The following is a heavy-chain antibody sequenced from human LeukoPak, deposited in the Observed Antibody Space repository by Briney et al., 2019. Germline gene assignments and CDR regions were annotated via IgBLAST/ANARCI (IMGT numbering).Heavy chain of an antibody. CDR3: ARHLSGVTGYTYGRGIDY. Sequence: PGGSLRLSCTTSGITFSNSWMSWVRQAPGKGLEWVATIRPDGSEGYYADSVRGRFTISRDNSKNSLYLQMNSLRAEDMAVYYCARHLSGVTGYTYGRGIDYWGQGTLVTVSS. V-gene: IGHV3-7*01. CDR2: IRPDGSEG. J-gene: IGHJ4*02. D-gene: IGHD5-18*01. CDR1: GITFSNSW.